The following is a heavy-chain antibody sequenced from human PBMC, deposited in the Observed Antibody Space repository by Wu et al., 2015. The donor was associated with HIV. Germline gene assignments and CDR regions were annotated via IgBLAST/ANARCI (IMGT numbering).Heavy chain of an antibody. J-gene: IGHJ6*03. CDR2: IIPIFGTA. Sequence: QVQLVQSGAEVKKPGSSVKVSCKASGGTFSSYAISWVRQAPGQGLEWMGGIIPIFGTANYAQKFQGRVTITADESTSTAYMELSSLRSEDTAVYYCARVPITIFGGHLDYYYYYMDVWGKGTTVTVSS. CDR1: GGTFSSYA. CDR3: ARVPITIFGGHLDYYYYYMDV. D-gene: IGHD3-3*01. V-gene: IGHV1-69*12.